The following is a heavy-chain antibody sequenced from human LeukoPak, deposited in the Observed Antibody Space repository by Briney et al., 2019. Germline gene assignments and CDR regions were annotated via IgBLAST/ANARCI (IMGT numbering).Heavy chain of an antibody. V-gene: IGHV4-59*08. CDR2: IYYSGST. D-gene: IGHD5-18*01. J-gene: IGHJ4*02. CDR1: GGSISSYY. Sequence: SETLSLTCTVSGGSISSYYWSWIRQPPGKGLEWIGYIYYSGSTNYNPSLKSRVTISVDTSKNQFSLKLSSVTAADTAVYYCASLVDTAMGSRDYWGQGTLVTVSS. CDR3: ASLVDTAMGSRDY.